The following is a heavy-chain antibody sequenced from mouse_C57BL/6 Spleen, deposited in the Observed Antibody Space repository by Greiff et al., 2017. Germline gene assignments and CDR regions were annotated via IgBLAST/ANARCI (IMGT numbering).Heavy chain of an antibody. CDR3: ARTLFTTVVAPGAMDY. J-gene: IGHJ4*01. V-gene: IGHV5-17*01. Sequence: EVQRVESGGGLVKPGGSLKLSCAASGFTFSDYGMHWVRQAPEKGLEWVAYISSGSSTIYYADTVKGRFTISRDNAKNTLFLQMTSLRSEDTAMYYCARTLFTTVVAPGAMDYWGQGTSVTVSS. CDR2: ISSGSSTI. D-gene: IGHD1-1*01. CDR1: GFTFSDYG.